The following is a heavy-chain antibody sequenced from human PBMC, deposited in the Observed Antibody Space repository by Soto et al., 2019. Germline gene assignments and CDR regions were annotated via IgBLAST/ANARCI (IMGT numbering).Heavy chain of an antibody. CDR1: GFTFSSYG. J-gene: IGHJ4*02. D-gene: IGHD3-9*01. Sequence: GGSLRLSCAASGFTFSSYGMHWVRQAPGKGLEWVAVIWYDGSNKYYADSVKGRFTISRDNSKNTLYLQMNSLRAEDTAVYYCARDGDYDILTGYSLHFDYWGQGTLVTVSS. V-gene: IGHV3-33*01. CDR3: ARDGDYDILTGYSLHFDY. CDR2: IWYDGSNK.